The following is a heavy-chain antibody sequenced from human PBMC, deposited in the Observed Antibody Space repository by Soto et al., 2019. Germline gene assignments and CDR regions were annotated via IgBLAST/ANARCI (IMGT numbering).Heavy chain of an antibody. J-gene: IGHJ4*02. CDR2: INNDGSDT. V-gene: IGHV3-74*01. CDR3: GSLFEF. CDR1: GFTFRYYW. Sequence: EVHLVESGGGLVQPGGSLRLSCAASGFTFRYYWLHWVRQVPGRGPVWVSGINNDGSDTFYADFVEGRFTISRDNAKNTVYLRMDSLRAEDTAIYYCGSLFEFWGQGTLVNVPS.